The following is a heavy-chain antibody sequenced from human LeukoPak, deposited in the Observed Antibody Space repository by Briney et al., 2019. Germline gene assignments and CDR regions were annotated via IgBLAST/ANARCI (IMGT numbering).Heavy chain of an antibody. J-gene: IGHJ4*02. CDR2: IGISSGNT. D-gene: IGHD2-2*01. Sequence: GGSLRLSCAASGFTFSSYSMNWVRQAPGKGLEWISYIGISSGNTKYADSVKGRFTISGDKAKNSVYLEMNSLRVENTAVYYCARDTKYAFDNWGQGTLVTVSS. CDR3: ARDTKYAFDN. V-gene: IGHV3-48*01. CDR1: GFTFSSYS.